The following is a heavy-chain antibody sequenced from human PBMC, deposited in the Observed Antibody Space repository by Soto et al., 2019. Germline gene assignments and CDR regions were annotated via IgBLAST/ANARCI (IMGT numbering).Heavy chain of an antibody. Sequence: QVQLVQSGAEVKKPGSSVKVSCKASGGTFSSYAISWVRQAPGQGLEWMGGIIPIFGTANYAQKFQGRVTLTADESTSTAYMELSSLRSEDTAVYYCARRYSNYYYYYYGMDVWGQGTTVTVSS. CDR1: GGTFSSYA. V-gene: IGHV1-69*01. CDR3: ARRYSNYYYYYYGMDV. D-gene: IGHD4-4*01. J-gene: IGHJ6*02. CDR2: IIPIFGTA.